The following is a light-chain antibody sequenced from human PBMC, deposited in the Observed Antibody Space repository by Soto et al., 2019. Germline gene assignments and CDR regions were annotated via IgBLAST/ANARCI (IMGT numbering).Light chain of an antibody. CDR3: QHYGTSAL. Sequence: EIVLTQSPGTLSLSPGERATLSCRASQTVSDMYLAWYQQKPGQAPRLLIYASNRATGIPDRFSGSGSGTDFTLTIGRLEPEDFAVYDCQHYGTSALFGPGTKVDIK. CDR1: QTVSDMY. V-gene: IGKV3-20*01. CDR2: AS. J-gene: IGKJ3*01.